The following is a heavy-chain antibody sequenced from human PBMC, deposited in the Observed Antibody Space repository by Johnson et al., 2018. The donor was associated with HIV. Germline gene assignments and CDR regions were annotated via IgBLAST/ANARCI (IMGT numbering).Heavy chain of an antibody. V-gene: IGHV3-9*01. CDR3: AKDRVGGSYWDAFDI. Sequence: VQLVESGGGVVQPGGSLRLSCAASGFTFSSYAMHWVRQAPGKGLEWVSGISWNSGSIGYADSVKGRFTISRDNAKNSLYLQMNSLRAEDTALYYCAKDRVGGSYWDAFDIWGQGTMVTVSS. D-gene: IGHD1-26*01. CDR2: ISWNSGSI. CDR1: GFTFSSYA. J-gene: IGHJ3*02.